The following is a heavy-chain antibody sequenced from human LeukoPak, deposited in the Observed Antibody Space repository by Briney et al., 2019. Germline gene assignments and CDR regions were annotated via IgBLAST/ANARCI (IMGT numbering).Heavy chain of an antibody. Sequence: GESLKISCKSSGYAFTNYWIAWVRQMPGKGLELMGIIHPGDSDTRYMPSFQGQVTVSADQSTSTAYLQWSSLKASDTAMYFCARLFTAMVSVGAFDVWGQGTMVTVSS. V-gene: IGHV5-51*01. D-gene: IGHD5-18*01. J-gene: IGHJ3*01. CDR3: ARLFTAMVSVGAFDV. CDR1: GYAFTNYW. CDR2: IHPGDSDT.